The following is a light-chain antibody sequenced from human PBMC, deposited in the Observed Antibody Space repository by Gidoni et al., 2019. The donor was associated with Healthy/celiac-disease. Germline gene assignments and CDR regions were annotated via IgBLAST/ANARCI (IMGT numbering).Light chain of an antibody. CDR1: SSDVGGYNY. CDR3: SSYTSSSTLHVV. Sequence: LTQPASVSGSPGQSTTISCTGTSSDVGGYNYVSWYQQHPGKAPKLMIYEVSNRPSGVSNRFSGSKSGNTASLTISGLQAEDEADYYCSSYTSSSTLHVVFGGGTKLTVL. CDR2: EVS. V-gene: IGLV2-14*01. J-gene: IGLJ2*01.